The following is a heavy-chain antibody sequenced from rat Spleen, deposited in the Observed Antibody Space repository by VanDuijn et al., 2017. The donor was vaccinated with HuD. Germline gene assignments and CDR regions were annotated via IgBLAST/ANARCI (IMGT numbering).Heavy chain of an antibody. CDR1: GFNFNDYW. CDR3: TTDRPGALMEA. Sequence: EVKLVESGGGLVQPGRSLKLSCAASGFNFNDYWMGWVRQAPGKGLEWIGEINKDSSTINYTPSLKDKFTISRDNAQSTLYLQMDSLRSEDTATYYCTTDRPGALMEAWGQGASVTVSS. V-gene: IGHV4-2*01. CDR2: INKDSSTI. D-gene: IGHD5-1*01. J-gene: IGHJ4*01.